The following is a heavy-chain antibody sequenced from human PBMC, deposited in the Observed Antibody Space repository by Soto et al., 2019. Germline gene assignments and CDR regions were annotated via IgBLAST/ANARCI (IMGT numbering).Heavy chain of an antibody. CDR3: AADTYGDWWFDP. CDR1: GFTFTSAA. Sequence: SVKVSCKASGFTFTSAAVQWVRQARGQRLEWIGWIVVGSGNTNYAQKFQERVTITRDMSTSTAYMELSSLRSEDTAVYYCAADTYGDWWFDPWGQGTLVTVSS. V-gene: IGHV1-58*01. CDR2: IVVGSGNT. D-gene: IGHD4-17*01. J-gene: IGHJ5*02.